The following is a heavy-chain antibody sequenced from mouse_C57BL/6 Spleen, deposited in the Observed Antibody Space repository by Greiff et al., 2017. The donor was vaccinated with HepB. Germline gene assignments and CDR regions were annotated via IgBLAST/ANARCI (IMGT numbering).Heavy chain of an antibody. D-gene: IGHD1-1*01. CDR2: IYPGDGDT. J-gene: IGHJ2*01. Sequence: QVQLKESGAELVKPGASVKISCKASGYAFSSYWMNWVKQRPGKGLEWIGQIYPGDGDTNYNGKFKGKATLTADKSSSPAYMQLSSLTSEDSAVYFCAREGPLGTVVGDYWGQGTTLTVSS. CDR3: AREGPLGTVVGDY. V-gene: IGHV1-80*01. CDR1: GYAFSSYW.